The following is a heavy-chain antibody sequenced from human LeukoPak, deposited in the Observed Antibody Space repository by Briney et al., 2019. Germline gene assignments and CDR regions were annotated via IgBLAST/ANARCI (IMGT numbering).Heavy chain of an antibody. D-gene: IGHD3-22*01. CDR3: ARDSSPWYYYDRSGSNGFDP. J-gene: IGHJ5*02. CDR1: GFTFSSYA. Sequence: GGSLRLSCAASGFTFSSYAIHWVRQAPGKGLEWVAVIAYDGGNKYYADSVKGRFTISRDNSKNTLYLQMDSLRAEDTAVYYCARDSSPWYYYDRSGSNGFDPWGQGTLVTVSS. V-gene: IGHV3-30-3*01. CDR2: IAYDGGNK.